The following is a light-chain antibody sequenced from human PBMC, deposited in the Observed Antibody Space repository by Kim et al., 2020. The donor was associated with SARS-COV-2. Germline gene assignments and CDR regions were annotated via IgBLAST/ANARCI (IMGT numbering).Light chain of an antibody. V-gene: IGLV4-69*01. Sequence: ASVKLTCTLSSGHSRYAIAWHQQQPERGPRYLMKVNSDGSHSKGDGIPDRFSGSSSGTERYLIISSLQSEDEAAYYCQTWGNGIRVFGGGTQLTVL. CDR1: SGHSRYA. J-gene: IGLJ3*02. CDR3: QTWGNGIRV. CDR2: VNSDGSH.